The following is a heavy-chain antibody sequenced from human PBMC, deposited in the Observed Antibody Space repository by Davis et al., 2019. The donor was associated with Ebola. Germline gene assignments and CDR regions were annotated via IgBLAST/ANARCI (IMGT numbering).Heavy chain of an antibody. Sequence: GSLRLSCTVSGGSISSYYWTWIRQPPGKGLEWIAYMSYRGGANYNPSLKSRVTISIDTSKNQFSLNLSSVTAADTAVYYCARDGYNYSFFDYWGQGTLVTVSS. D-gene: IGHD5-24*01. CDR1: GGSISSYY. V-gene: IGHV4-59*01. CDR3: ARDGYNYSFFDY. J-gene: IGHJ4*02. CDR2: MSYRGGA.